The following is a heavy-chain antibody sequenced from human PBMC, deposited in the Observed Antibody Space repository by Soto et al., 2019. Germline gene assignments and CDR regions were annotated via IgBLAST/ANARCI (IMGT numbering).Heavy chain of an antibody. CDR2: IYPGDSDT. CDR3: ARHLGKYYYGSGSYLYYYYGMDV. J-gene: IGHJ6*02. Sequence: GESLKISCKGSGYSFTSYWIGWVRQMPGKGLEWMGIIYPGDSDTRYSPSFQGQVTISADKSISTAYLQWSSLKASDTAMYYCARHLGKYYYGSGSYLYYYYGMDVWGQGTTVTVSS. D-gene: IGHD3-10*01. V-gene: IGHV5-51*01. CDR1: GYSFTSYW.